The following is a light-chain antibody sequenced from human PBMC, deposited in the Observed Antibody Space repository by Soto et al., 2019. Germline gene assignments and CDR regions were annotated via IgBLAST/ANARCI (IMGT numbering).Light chain of an antibody. Sequence: DIPMTQSPSFLSASIGDRVTITCRASQDITSYLAWYQQKPGKVPELLIYASSTLQSGVPSRFSGSGSGTDFTLTITSLQPEDVGTYYCQKYNSAPWTFGQGTKVEIK. CDR2: ASS. J-gene: IGKJ1*01. V-gene: IGKV1-27*01. CDR1: QDITSY. CDR3: QKYNSAPWT.